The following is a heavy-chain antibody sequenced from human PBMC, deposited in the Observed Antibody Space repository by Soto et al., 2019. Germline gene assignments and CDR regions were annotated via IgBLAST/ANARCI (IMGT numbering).Heavy chain of an antibody. J-gene: IGHJ4*02. D-gene: IGHD3-3*01. CDR2: ISSSSSYI. CDR1: GFTFSSYS. Sequence: GGSLRLSCAASGFTFSSYSMNWVRQAPGKGLEWVSSISSSSSYIYYADSVKGRFTISRDNAKNSLYLQMNSLRAEDTAVYYCARDAESGYYDIYFFDYWGQGTLVTVSS. CDR3: ARDAESGYYDIYFFDY. V-gene: IGHV3-21*01.